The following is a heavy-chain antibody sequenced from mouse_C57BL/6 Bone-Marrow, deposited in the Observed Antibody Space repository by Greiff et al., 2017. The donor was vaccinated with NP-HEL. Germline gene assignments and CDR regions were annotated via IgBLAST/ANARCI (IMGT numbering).Heavy chain of an antibody. J-gene: IGHJ3*01. D-gene: IGHD1-1*01. CDR3: ARSAFYYYGSRRFAY. CDR1: GYAFTNYL. Sequence: QVQLQQSGAELVRPGTSVKVSCKASGYAFTNYLIEWVKQRPGQGLEWIGVINPGSGGTNYNEKFKGKATLTADKSSSTAYMQRSSLTSEDSAVYFCARSAFYYYGSRRFAYWGQGTLVTVSA. CDR2: INPGSGGT. V-gene: IGHV1-54*01.